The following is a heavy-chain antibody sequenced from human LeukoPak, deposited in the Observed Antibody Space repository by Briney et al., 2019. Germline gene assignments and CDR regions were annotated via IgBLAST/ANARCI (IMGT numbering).Heavy chain of an antibody. Sequence: SETLSLTCAVYGGSFSGYYWSWIRQPPVKGLEWIGEINHSGSTNYNPSLKSRVTISVDTSKNQFSLKLSSVAAADTAVYYCANGYDILTGYYYGMDVWGQGTTVTVSS. V-gene: IGHV4-34*01. CDR1: GGSFSGYY. J-gene: IGHJ6*02. D-gene: IGHD3-9*01. CDR2: INHSGST. CDR3: ANGYDILTGYYYGMDV.